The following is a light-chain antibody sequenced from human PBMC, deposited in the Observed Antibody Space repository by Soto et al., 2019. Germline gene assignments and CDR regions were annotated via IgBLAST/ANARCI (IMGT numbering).Light chain of an antibody. V-gene: IGLV1-44*01. CDR3: AAWDDSLNGVV. CDR2: SNT. CDR1: SSNIGINA. J-gene: IGLJ2*01. Sequence: QLVLTQPPSASGTPGQRVTISCSGSSSNIGINAVNWYQQLPGTAPTLLIYSNTQRPSGVPDRFSGSKSGTSASLAISGLQSEDEADYYCAAWDDSLNGVVFGGGTKLTVL.